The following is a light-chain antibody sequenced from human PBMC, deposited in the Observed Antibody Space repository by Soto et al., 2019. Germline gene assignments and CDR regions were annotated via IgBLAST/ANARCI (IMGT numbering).Light chain of an antibody. Sequence: QSVLTHPPSASGSPGQSVSISCTGTSSDVGAYNYVSWYQQHPGKAPKLIIYEVSKRPSGVPDRFSGSKSGNAASLTVSGLQAEDEADYYCSSYAGSDNYVFGTGTKVTVL. CDR3: SSYAGSDNYV. J-gene: IGLJ1*01. CDR2: EVS. V-gene: IGLV2-8*01. CDR1: SSDVGAYNY.